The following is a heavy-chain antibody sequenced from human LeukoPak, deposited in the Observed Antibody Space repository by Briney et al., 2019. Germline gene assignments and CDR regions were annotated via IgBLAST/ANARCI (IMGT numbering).Heavy chain of an antibody. V-gene: IGHV1-18*01. D-gene: IGHD3-22*01. CDR1: GYTFTSYG. CDR2: ISAYNGNT. CDR3: ARDHSSGYYYDHHYFNY. Sequence: GASVKVSCKASGYTFTSYGISWVRQAPGQGLEWMGWISAYNGNTNYAQKLQGRVTMTTDTSTSTAYMELRSLRSDDTAVYYCARDHSSGYYYDHHYFNYWGQGTLVTVSS. J-gene: IGHJ4*02.